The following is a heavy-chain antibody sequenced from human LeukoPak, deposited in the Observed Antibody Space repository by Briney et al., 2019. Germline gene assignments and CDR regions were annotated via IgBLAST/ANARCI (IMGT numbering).Heavy chain of an antibody. CDR1: GFTFSSYS. V-gene: IGHV3-48*01. Sequence: PGGSLRLSCAASGFTFSSYSMNWVRQAPGKGLEWISYISGRSSTICYADSVKGRFTISRDNAKNSLYLQMNSLRAEDTAVYYCVRDSIVGAILEYWGQGTLVTVSS. CDR2: ISGRSSTI. CDR3: VRDSIVGAILEY. D-gene: IGHD1-26*01. J-gene: IGHJ4*02.